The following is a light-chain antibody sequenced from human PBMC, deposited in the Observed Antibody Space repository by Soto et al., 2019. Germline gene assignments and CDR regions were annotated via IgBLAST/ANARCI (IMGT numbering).Light chain of an antibody. J-gene: IGLJ2*01. V-gene: IGLV2-14*03. Sequence: QAVVTQPASVSGSPGQSITISCTGTSSDVGGYNSVSWYQQHPGKAPKLMIYDVTNRPSGVSNRFSGSKSGNTASLTISGLQAEDEADYFCSSYASSFTLEFGGGTKVTVL. CDR2: DVT. CDR3: SSYASSFTLE. CDR1: SSDVGGYNS.